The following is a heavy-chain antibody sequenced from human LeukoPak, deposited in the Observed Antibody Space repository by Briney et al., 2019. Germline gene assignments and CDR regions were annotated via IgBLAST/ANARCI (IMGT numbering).Heavy chain of an antibody. CDR1: GGSISSYY. J-gene: IGHJ4*02. D-gene: IGHD4-17*01. CDR3: ASYGDYEGYFDY. V-gene: IGHV4-59*01. Sequence: SETLSLTCTVSGGSISSYYWSWIRQSPGKGLEWIGYIYYSGSTNYNPSLKSRVTISVDTSKNQFSLKLSSVTAADTAVYYCASYGDYEGYFDYWGQGTLVTVSS. CDR2: IYYSGST.